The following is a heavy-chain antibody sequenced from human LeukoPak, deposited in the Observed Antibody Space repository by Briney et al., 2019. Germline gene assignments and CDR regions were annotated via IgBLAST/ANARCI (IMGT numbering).Heavy chain of an antibody. CDR1: GTTFRSHA. V-gene: IGHV1-69*01. D-gene: IGHD2-21*01. CDR2: IIPSFGTV. J-gene: IGHJ4*02. CDR3: ARVWGYCGGDCHFDY. Sequence: SVKVSCKASGTTFRSHAINWVRQAPGQGLEWMGAIIPSFGTVKYAQKFQGRVTMTADESTSTAYMDLNYLRSDDTAVYFCARVWGYCGGDCHFDYWGQGTLVTVSS.